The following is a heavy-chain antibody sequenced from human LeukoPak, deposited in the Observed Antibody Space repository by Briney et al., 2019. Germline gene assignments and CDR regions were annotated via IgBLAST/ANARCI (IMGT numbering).Heavy chain of an antibody. Sequence: GGPLRHSCAPSGFTHSSQRVSWPPQAPGKALVGVANIKQEGGEKYYVDSVKGRFTISRDNTKNALYLQMHSLRAEDTAVYYCARGLAAFRDYYGSGRLDYWGRGALVTVSA. V-gene: IGHV3-7*01. J-gene: IGHJ4*02. D-gene: IGHD3-10*01. CDR2: IKQEGGEK. CDR1: GFTHSSQR. CDR3: ARGLAAFRDYYGSGRLDY.